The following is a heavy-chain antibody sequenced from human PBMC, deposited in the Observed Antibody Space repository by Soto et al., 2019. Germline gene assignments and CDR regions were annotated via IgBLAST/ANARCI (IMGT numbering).Heavy chain of an antibody. CDR1: GYTFRSYG. CDR3: ARLSYSDALDV. J-gene: IGHJ6*02. CDR2: SNGGVNGVT. V-gene: IGHV1-3*02. D-gene: IGHD4-17*01. Sequence: QVQLVQSGAEVRTPGASVKISCKASGYTFRSYGVQWVRQAPGQGLDWVGWSNGGVNGVTKYSQELQDRVTITRDTAASTIYVELRSLTSDDTAVYYCARLSYSDALDVWGQGTTVTVSS.